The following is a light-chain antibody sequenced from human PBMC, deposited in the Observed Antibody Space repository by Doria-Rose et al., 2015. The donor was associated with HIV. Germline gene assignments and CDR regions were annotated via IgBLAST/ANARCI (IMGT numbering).Light chain of an antibody. V-gene: IGKV2-28*01. CDR2: LGS. CDR1: QSLLHTIGYNY. CDR3: MQALQTPYT. J-gene: IGKJ2*01. Sequence: EIVLTQSPLSLPVTPGQPASISCRSSQSLLHTIGYNYLDWYLQKPGQSPQLLTYLGSNRASRVPDRFSGSGSGTDFTLKISRVEAEDVGVYYCMQALQTPYTFSQGTKLEIK.